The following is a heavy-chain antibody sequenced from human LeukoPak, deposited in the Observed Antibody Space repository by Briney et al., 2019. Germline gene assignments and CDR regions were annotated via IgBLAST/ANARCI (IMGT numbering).Heavy chain of an antibody. CDR3: ARDSSTMIVVVITGDAFDI. D-gene: IGHD3-22*01. CDR2: IYYSGST. Sequence: TFSSYWMSWIRQPPGKGLEWIGSIYYSGSTYYNPSLKSRVTISVDTSKNQFSLKLSSVTAADTAVYYCARDSSTMIVVVITGDAFDIWGQGTMVTVSS. CDR1: TFSSYW. J-gene: IGHJ3*02. V-gene: IGHV4-39*07.